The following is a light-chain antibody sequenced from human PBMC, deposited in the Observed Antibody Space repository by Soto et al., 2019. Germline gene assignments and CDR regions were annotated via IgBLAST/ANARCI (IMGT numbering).Light chain of an antibody. CDR3: AAWDDSLSGLYV. CDR1: SSNIGSNY. J-gene: IGLJ1*01. Sequence: QSVLTQPPSASGTPGQRVTISCSGSSSNIGSNYVYWYQQLTGTAPKLLIYRNNQRPSGVPDRLSGSKSGTSASLAISGLRSEDEADYYCAAWDDSLSGLYVFGTGTKVTVL. V-gene: IGLV1-47*01. CDR2: RNN.